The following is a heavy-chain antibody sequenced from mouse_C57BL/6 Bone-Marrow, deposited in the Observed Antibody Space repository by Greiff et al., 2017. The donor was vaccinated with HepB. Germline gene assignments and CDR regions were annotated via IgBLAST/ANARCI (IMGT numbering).Heavy chain of an antibody. D-gene: IGHD2-3*01. CDR2: ISSGSSTI. V-gene: IGHV5-17*01. CDR3: ARIYDGYYWYFDV. CDR1: GFTFSDYG. J-gene: IGHJ1*03. Sequence: EVMLVESGGGLVKPGGSLKLSCAASGFTFSDYGMHWVRQAPEKGLEWVAYISSGSSTIYYADTVKGRFTISRDKAKNTLFLQMTSLRSEDTAMYYCARIYDGYYWYFDVWGTGTTVTVSS.